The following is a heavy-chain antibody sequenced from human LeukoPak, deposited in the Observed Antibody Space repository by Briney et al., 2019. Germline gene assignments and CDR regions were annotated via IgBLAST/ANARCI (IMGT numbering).Heavy chain of an antibody. CDR1: GGSISSGGYY. V-gene: IGHV4-30-2*01. Sequence: SQTLSLTCTVSGGSISSGGYYWSWIRQPPGKGLEWIGYIYHSGSTYYNPSLKSRVTISVDTSKNQFSLKLSSVTAADTAVYYCAREGPGGAYCGGDCPMAFDIWGQGTMVTVSS. D-gene: IGHD2-21*02. CDR2: IYHSGST. CDR3: AREGPGGAYCGGDCPMAFDI. J-gene: IGHJ3*02.